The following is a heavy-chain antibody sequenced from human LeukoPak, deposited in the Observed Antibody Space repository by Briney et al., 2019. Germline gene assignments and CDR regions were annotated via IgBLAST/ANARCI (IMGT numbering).Heavy chain of an antibody. CDR3: ARSTGPIDY. Sequence: SQTLSLICAISGDRVSSNSAAWNWIRQSPSRGLEWLGRTYYRSKWSTYYAVSVKSRISINRDTSKNQISLQLNSVTPEDTAVYYCARSTGPIDYWGQGTLVTVSS. D-gene: IGHD1-1*01. CDR1: GDRVSSNSAA. J-gene: IGHJ4*02. V-gene: IGHV6-1*01. CDR2: TYYRSKWST.